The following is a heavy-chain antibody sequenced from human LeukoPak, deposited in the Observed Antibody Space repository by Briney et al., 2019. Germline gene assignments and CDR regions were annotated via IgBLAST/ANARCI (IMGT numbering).Heavy chain of an antibody. J-gene: IGHJ4*02. CDR2: IYHSGNT. V-gene: IGHV4-59*12. CDR3: ARITGTAIFDY. D-gene: IGHD1-20*01. Sequence: SETLSLTCTVSGGSISSYYWSWIRQPPGKGLGWIGEIYHSGNTDYNPSLKSRVTISVDKSKNQFSLELSSVTAADTAVYYCARITGTAIFDYWGQGTLVTVSS. CDR1: GGSISSYY.